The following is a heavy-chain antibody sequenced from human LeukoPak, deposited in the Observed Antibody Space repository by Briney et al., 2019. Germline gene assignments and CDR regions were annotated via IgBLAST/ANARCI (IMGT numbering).Heavy chain of an antibody. D-gene: IGHD4-17*01. Sequence: GGSLRLSCTASGFTFGDYAMSWFRQAPGKGLEWVGFIRSKAYGGTTEYAASVKGRFTISRDDSKGIAYLQMNSLRTEDTAVYYCTRDLPSTVTYHFDYWGQGTLVTVSS. CDR3: TRDLPSTVTYHFDY. V-gene: IGHV3-49*03. CDR1: GFTFGDYA. CDR2: IRSKAYGGTT. J-gene: IGHJ4*02.